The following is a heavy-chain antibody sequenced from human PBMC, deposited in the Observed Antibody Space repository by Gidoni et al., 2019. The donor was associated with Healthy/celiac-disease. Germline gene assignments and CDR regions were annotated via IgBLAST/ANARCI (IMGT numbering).Heavy chain of an antibody. CDR2: ISAYNGNT. D-gene: IGHD6-13*01. CDR1: GYSFTSYG. V-gene: IGHV1-18*01. J-gene: IGHJ3*02. Sequence: VQMVQSGAEVEKRGARVKVSGKASGYSFTSYGISRVRQAPGQGLEWMGGISAYNGNTNYAQTLQGRVTMTTDTSTSTAYLELMSLRSDDTAVYYCAREVRYSRYPDAFDIWGQGTMVTVSS. CDR3: AREVRYSRYPDAFDI.